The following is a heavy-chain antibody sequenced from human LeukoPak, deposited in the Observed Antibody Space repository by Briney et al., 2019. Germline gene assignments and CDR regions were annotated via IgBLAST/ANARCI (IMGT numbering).Heavy chain of an antibody. CDR1: GFTFRRNA. V-gene: IGHV3-23*01. CDR2: ITGSAESA. J-gene: IGHJ5*01. Sequence: GGSLRLSCAASGFTFRRNAMTWVRQAPGKGLEWVSTITGSAESAYYADSVKGRIIISRDNSKNTLHLQLKSLRAEDTAVYYCAKDESSGYYYLDSWGQGTLVTVSS. CDR3: AKDESSGYYYLDS. D-gene: IGHD3-22*01.